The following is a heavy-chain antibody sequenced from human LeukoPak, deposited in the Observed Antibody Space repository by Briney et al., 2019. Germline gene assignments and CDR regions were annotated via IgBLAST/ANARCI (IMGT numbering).Heavy chain of an antibody. CDR1: GFTFSSYE. Sequence: GGSLRLSCAASGFTFSSYEMTWVRQAPGKGLEWVSYISSSGSTRYYADSVKGRFTISRDNAKNTLYLQMNSLRAEDTAVYYCARGGSYLSAFDIWGQGTMVTVSS. V-gene: IGHV3-48*03. J-gene: IGHJ3*02. CDR2: ISSSGSTR. D-gene: IGHD1-26*01. CDR3: ARGGSYLSAFDI.